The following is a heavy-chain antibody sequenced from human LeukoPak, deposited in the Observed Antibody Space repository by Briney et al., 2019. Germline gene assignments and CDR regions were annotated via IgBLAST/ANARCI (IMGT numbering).Heavy chain of an antibody. CDR3: ARGVSSVTMVRGVIIKGKNYYYYYGMDV. CDR1: GGTFSTYA. V-gene: IGHV1-69*13. Sequence: SVKVSCKASGGTFSTYAISWVRQAPGQGLEWMGGIIPILGTGNYAQKFQGRVTITADESTSTAYMELSSLRSEDTAVYYCARGVSSVTMVRGVIIKGKNYYYYYGMDVWGKGTTVTVSS. D-gene: IGHD3-10*01. J-gene: IGHJ6*04. CDR2: IIPILGTG.